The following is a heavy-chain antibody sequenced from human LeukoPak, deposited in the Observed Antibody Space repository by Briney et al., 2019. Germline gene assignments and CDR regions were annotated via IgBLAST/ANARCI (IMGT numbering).Heavy chain of an antibody. CDR2: IRYDGSNK. CDR1: GFTFSSYG. Sequence: GGSLRLPCAASGFTFSSYGMHWVRQAPGKGLEWVAFIRYDGSNKYYADSVKGRFTISRDNSKNTLYLQMNSLRAEDTAVYYCAKVLMAYNWNDVPDYWGQGTLVTVSS. J-gene: IGHJ4*02. CDR3: AKVLMAYNWNDVPDY. D-gene: IGHD1-1*01. V-gene: IGHV3-30*02.